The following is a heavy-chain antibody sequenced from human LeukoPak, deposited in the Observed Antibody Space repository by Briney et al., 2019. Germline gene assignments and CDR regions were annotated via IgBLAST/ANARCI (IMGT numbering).Heavy chain of an antibody. CDR2: INPSGGGT. Sequence: ASVKVSCKASGYIFTSLYMHWVRQAPGQGLEWMGIINPSGGGTTYAQKFQGRVTMTRDTSTSTVYMELSSLRSEDTAVYYCTRRYLNGMDVWGQGTTVTVSS. CDR1: GYIFTSLY. J-gene: IGHJ6*02. CDR3: TRRYLNGMDV. V-gene: IGHV1-46*01. D-gene: IGHD1-1*01.